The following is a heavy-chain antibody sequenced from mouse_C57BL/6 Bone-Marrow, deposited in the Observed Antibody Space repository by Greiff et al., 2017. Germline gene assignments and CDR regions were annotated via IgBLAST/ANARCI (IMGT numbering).Heavy chain of an antibody. J-gene: IGHJ3*01. Sequence: EVHLVESGGGLVQPGESLKLSCESNEYEFPSHDMSWVRKTPEKRLELVAAINSDGGSTYYPDTMERRFIISRDNSKKTLYLQLSSLRSEDSALYYCDRHVYYCNHVWFAYWGQGTVVTVSA. CDR2: INSDGGST. CDR3: DRHVYYCNHVWFAY. V-gene: IGHV5-2*01. D-gene: IGHD2-1*01. CDR1: EYEFPSHD.